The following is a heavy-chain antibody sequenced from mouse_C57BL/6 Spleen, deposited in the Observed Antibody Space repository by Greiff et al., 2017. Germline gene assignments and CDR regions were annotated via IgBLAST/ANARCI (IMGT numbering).Heavy chain of an antibody. Sequence: VQLQQPGAELVRPGTSVKLSCKASGYTFTSYWMHWVKQRPGQGLEWIGVIDPSDSYTNYNQKFKGKATLTVDTSSSTAYMQLSSLTSEDSAVYYCARGYYGNYVHFDYWGQGTTLTVAS. CDR1: GYTFTSYW. J-gene: IGHJ2*01. CDR3: ARGYYGNYVHFDY. CDR2: IDPSDSYT. V-gene: IGHV1-59*01. D-gene: IGHD2-1*01.